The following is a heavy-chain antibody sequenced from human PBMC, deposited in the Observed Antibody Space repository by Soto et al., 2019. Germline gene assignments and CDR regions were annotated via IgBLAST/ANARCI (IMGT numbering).Heavy chain of an antibody. J-gene: IGHJ5*02. CDR1: VDSVSSNSSA. Sequence: TLSITCSISVDSVSSNSSAWNWIRQSPSRGIEWLGRKYYRSKWYNDYAVSVKSRITINPDTSKNQFSLQLNSVTPEDTAVYYCARDIVSSSRKWFDPCGQGTLVTVYS. CDR2: KYYRSKWYN. CDR3: ARDIVSSSRKWFDP. D-gene: IGHD6-6*01. V-gene: IGHV6-1*01.